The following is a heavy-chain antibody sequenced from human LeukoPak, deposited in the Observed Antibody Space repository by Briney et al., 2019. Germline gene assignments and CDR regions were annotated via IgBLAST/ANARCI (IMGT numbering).Heavy chain of an antibody. CDR2: INHSGST. CDR3: ARAFGGSHFDY. J-gene: IGHJ4*02. CDR1: GGSFSGYY. Sequence: SETLSLTCAVYGGSFSGYYWSWIRQPPGKGLEWIGEINHSGSTNYNPSLKSRVTISVDTSKNQFSLKLSSVTAADTAVYYCARAFGGSHFDYWGQGTLVIVSS. V-gene: IGHV4-34*01. D-gene: IGHD1-26*01.